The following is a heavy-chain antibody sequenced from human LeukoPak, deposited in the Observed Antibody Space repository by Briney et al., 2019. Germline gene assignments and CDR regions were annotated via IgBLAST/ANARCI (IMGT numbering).Heavy chain of an antibody. D-gene: IGHD3-10*01. V-gene: IGHV3-23*01. CDR2: ISGSGGST. Sequence: PGGSLRLSCAASGFTFSSYAMSWVRQAPGKGLEWVSAISGSGGSTYYADSVKGRFTISRDNSKNTLYLQMNSLRAEDTAVYYCAKDLWFGELSYYFDYWGQGTLVTVSS. CDR1: GFTFSSYA. J-gene: IGHJ4*02. CDR3: AKDLWFGELSYYFDY.